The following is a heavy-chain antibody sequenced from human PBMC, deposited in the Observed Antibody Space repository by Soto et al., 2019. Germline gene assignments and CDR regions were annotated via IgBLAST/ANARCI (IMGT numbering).Heavy chain of an antibody. Sequence: QVQLVQSGAEVKKPGASVKVSCKASGYTFTSYGISWVRQAPGQGLEWMGWISAYNGNTNYAQKLQGRVTMTTDTSTSTAYRELRSLRSDDTAVYYCARVVLYSSGWYGGGFDYWGQGTLVTVSS. V-gene: IGHV1-18*01. CDR2: ISAYNGNT. CDR3: ARVVLYSSGWYGGGFDY. D-gene: IGHD6-19*01. CDR1: GYTFTSYG. J-gene: IGHJ4*02.